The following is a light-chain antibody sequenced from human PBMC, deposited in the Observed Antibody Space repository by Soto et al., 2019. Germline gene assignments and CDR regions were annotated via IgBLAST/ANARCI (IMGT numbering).Light chain of an antibody. J-gene: IGLJ1*01. CDR2: DVN. CDR1: SSDVGGYNH. V-gene: IGLV2-11*01. CDR3: SSYAGSYTYA. Sequence: QSALTQPRSVSGSPGQSVAISCTGTSSDVGGYNHVAWYQQHPGKAPKLMIFDVNKRPSWVPDRFSGSKSGNTASLTISGLQAEDEADYYCSSYAGSYTYAFATGTKVTVL.